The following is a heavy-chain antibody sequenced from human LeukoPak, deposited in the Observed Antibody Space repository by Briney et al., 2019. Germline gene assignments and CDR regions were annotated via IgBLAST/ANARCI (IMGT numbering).Heavy chain of an antibody. CDR2: IIPIFGIA. D-gene: IGHD3-22*01. CDR3: ARDRGYYYDSSGYYNAFDI. J-gene: IGHJ3*02. V-gene: IGHV1-69*04. CDR1: GGTFSSYA. Sequence: GASVKVSCTASGGTFSSYAISWVRRAPGQGLEWVGRIIPIFGIANYAQKFQGRVTITADKSTSTAYMELSSLRSEDTAVYYCARDRGYYYDSSGYYNAFDIWGQGTMVTVSS.